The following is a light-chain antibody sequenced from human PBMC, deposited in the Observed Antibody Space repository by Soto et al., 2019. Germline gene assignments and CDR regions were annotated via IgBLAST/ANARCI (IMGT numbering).Light chain of an antibody. CDR1: QSVGTS. J-gene: IGKJ4*01. CDR2: DVS. Sequence: EIVLTQSPDTLSLSPGERATLYCRASQSVGTSLAWYQQKPGQAPSLLISDVSNRATGIPARFSGSGSRTDFTLTISSLEPEDVATYYCQQGKSFPLTFGGGTKVEI. CDR3: QQGKSFPLT. V-gene: IGKV3-11*01.